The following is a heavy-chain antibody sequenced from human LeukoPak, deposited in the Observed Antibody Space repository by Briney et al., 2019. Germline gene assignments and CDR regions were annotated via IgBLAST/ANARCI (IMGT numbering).Heavy chain of an antibody. CDR3: AKVDYGGNSSGGDFDY. J-gene: IGHJ4*02. V-gene: IGHV3-30*18. CDR2: ISYDGSNK. Sequence: GGSLRLSCAASGFTFSDHYMDWVRQAPGKGLEWVAVISYDGSNKYYADSVKGRFTISRDNSKNTLYLQMNSLRAEDTAVYYCAKVDYGGNSSGGDFDYWGQGTLVTVSS. D-gene: IGHD4-23*01. CDR1: GFTFSDHY.